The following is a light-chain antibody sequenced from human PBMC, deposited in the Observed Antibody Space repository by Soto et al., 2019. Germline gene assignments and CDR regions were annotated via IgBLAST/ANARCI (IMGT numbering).Light chain of an antibody. CDR1: QSISDY. CDR2: AAS. J-gene: IGKJ2*01. V-gene: IGKV1-39*01. Sequence: DIQMTQSPSSLSASVGDRVTITCRASQSISDYLNWYQQKPGKAPKLLIHAASSLQSGVPSRFSGSGSGTDFTLTISSPQPEDFATYYCQQSYNTLLYTFGQGTKLEIK. CDR3: QQSYNTLLYT.